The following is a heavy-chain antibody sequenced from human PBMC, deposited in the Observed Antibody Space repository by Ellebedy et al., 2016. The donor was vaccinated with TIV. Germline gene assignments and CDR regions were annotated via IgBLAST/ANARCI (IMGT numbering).Heavy chain of an antibody. CDR3: VRRAQVYGSGTTRFDP. Sequence: GESLKISCEGLGYSFSTYWIGWVRQRPGKGLEWMGNIDPYESDVKYSPSFEGQVTISADKSINTAYLQWSSLKASDTPIYYCVRRAQVYGSGTTRFDPWGQGTLVTVSS. J-gene: IGHJ5*02. CDR1: GYSFSTYW. CDR2: IDPYESDV. D-gene: IGHD3-10*01. V-gene: IGHV5-51*01.